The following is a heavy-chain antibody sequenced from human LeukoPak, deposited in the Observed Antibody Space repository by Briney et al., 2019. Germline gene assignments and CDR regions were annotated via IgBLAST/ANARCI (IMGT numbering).Heavy chain of an antibody. J-gene: IGHJ4*02. CDR2: IKQDGSEK. D-gene: IGHD4-17*01. CDR3: ARERLDYGTPFDY. CDR1: GFTFSSYW. Sequence: GGSLRLSCAASGFTFSSYWMSWVRQAPGKGLEWVANIKQDGSEKYYVDSVKGRFTISRDNAKNSLYLQMNSLRAEDTAVYYCARERLDYGTPFDYWSQGTLVTVSS. V-gene: IGHV3-7*01.